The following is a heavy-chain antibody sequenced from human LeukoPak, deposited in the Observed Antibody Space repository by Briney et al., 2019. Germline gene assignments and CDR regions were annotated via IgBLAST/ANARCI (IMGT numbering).Heavy chain of an antibody. J-gene: IGHJ4*02. V-gene: IGHV1-69*05. CDR3: ARELYCTNGVCHDY. D-gene: IGHD2-8*01. Sequence: SVKVSCKASGGTFSSYAISWVRQAPGQGLEWMGGIIPIFGTANYAQKFQGRVTITTDESTSTAYMELSSLRSEDTAVYYCARELYCTNGVCHDYWGQGTLVTVSS. CDR2: IIPIFGTA. CDR1: GGTFSSYA.